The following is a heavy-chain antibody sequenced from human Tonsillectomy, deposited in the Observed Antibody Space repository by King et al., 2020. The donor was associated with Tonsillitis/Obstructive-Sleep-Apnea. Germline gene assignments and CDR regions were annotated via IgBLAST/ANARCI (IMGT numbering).Heavy chain of an antibody. J-gene: IGHJ6*03. CDR2: IYPGDSDT. CDR1: GYSFTSYW. V-gene: IGHV5-51*01. Sequence: VQLVESGAEVKKPGESLKISCKGSGYSFTSYWIGWVRQMPGKGLEWMGIIYPGDSDTRYSPSFQGQVTISADKSISTAYLQWSSLKASDTSMYYLSRHTVPPTNLVLGWNYYYMDVWGKGTTVTVSS. CDR3: SRHTVPPTNLVLGWNYYYMDV. D-gene: IGHD3-10*01.